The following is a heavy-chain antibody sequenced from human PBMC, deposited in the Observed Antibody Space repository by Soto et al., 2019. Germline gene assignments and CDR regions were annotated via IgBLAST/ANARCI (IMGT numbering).Heavy chain of an antibody. CDR2: IYWDDDK. CDR1: GFSLSTSGVG. Sequence: QITLKESGPTLVKPTQTLTLTCTFSGFSLSTSGVGVGWIRQPPGKALEWLALIYWDDDKRYTPSLKSRLTITKDTSKNHVVLTMTTMDPVDTGTYYCTHVETTVTKLWGQGTLVTVSS. J-gene: IGHJ4*02. V-gene: IGHV2-5*02. D-gene: IGHD4-17*01. CDR3: THVETTVTKL.